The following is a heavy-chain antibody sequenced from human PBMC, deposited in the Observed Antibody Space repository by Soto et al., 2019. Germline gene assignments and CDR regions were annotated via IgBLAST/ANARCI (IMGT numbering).Heavy chain of an antibody. CDR3: ATLPLDG. CDR1: GGSFSGYY. Sequence: SETLSLTCAVYGGSFSGYYWSWIRQPPGKGLEWIGEINHSGSTNYNPSLKSRVTISVDTSKNQFSLKLSSVTAADTAVYYCATLPLDGWGKGTTVTVAS. CDR2: INHSGST. J-gene: IGHJ6*04. V-gene: IGHV4-34*01.